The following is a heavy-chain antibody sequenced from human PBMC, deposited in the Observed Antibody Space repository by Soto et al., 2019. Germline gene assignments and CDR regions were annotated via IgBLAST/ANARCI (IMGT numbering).Heavy chain of an antibody. CDR3: PRDQRIAFDY. CDR2: INAGNGNT. V-gene: IGHV1-3*05. CDR1: GYTFTSYA. J-gene: IGHJ4*02. D-gene: IGHD6-25*01. Sequence: QVQLVQSGAEEKKPGASVKVSCKASGYTFTSYAMHWVRQAPGQRLESMGWINAGNGNTKYSQKFQGRVTITRDTSASTAYMELGSLRSEDTAVYYCPRDQRIAFDYWGQGTLVTVSS.